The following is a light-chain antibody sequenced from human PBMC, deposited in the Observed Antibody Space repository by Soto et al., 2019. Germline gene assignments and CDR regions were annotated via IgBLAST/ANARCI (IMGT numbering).Light chain of an antibody. Sequence: QTVVTQEPSFSVSPGGTVTLTCGLSSGSVSTSYYPSWYQQTPGQAPRTLIYSTNTRSSGVPDRFSGSILGNKAALTITGAQADDESDYYCVLYMGSDHYVFGTGTKLTVL. CDR1: SGSVSTSYY. V-gene: IGLV8-61*01. J-gene: IGLJ1*01. CDR2: STN. CDR3: VLYMGSDHYV.